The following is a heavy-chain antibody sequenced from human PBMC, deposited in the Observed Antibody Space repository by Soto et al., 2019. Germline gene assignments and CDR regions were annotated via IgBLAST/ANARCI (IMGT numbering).Heavy chain of an antibody. CDR2: ISAYNGNT. CDR1: GYTFTSYG. D-gene: IGHD3-3*01. V-gene: IGHV1-18*01. CDR3: ARLNTIFGVVILNWFDP. Sequence: ASVKVSCKASGYTFTSYGISWVRQAPGQGLEWMGWISAYNGNTNYAQKLQGRVTMTTDTSTSTAYMELRSLRSDDTAVYYCARLNTIFGVVILNWFDPWGQGTLVTVSS. J-gene: IGHJ5*02.